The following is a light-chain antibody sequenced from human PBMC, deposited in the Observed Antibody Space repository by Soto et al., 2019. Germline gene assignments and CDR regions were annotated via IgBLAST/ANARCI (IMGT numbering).Light chain of an antibody. V-gene: IGKV1-5*03. CDR3: QHYNSYPYT. CDR1: QSVSNW. Sequence: DIQMTQFPSTLSASVGDRVTITCRASQSVSNWLAWYQQKPGKAPNLLIYQASTLETGVPSRFSGGGSGTEFTLTISSLDPDDFATYYCQHYNSYPYTFGPGTKVDLK. CDR2: QAS. J-gene: IGKJ3*01.